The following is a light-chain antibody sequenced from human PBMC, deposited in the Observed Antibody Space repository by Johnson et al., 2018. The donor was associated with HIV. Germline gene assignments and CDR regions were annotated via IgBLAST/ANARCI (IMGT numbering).Light chain of an antibody. J-gene: IGLJ1*01. V-gene: IGLV1-51*02. CDR1: SSNIGNNY. CDR2: ENN. CDR3: GTWDTSRRAYV. Sequence: QSVLTQPPSVSAAPGQKVTISCSGSSSNIGNNYVSWYQQLQRTALKLLIYENNKRPSGVHDRFSGSKSGTAATLGFTGLQTGDVPAYYCGTWDTSRRAYVLGSGTKVTVL.